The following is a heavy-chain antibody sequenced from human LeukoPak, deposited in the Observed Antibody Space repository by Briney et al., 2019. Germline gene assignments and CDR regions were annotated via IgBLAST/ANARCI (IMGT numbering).Heavy chain of an antibody. V-gene: IGHV4-34*01. CDR1: GGSFSGYY. CDR2: INHSGST. Sequence: PSETLSLTCAVYGGSFSGYYWSWIRQPPGKGLEWIGEINHSGSTNYNPSLKSRVTISVDTSKNQFSLKLSSVTAADTAVYYCARGGDSSEFDPWGQGILVTVSS. J-gene: IGHJ5*02. D-gene: IGHD3-22*01. CDR3: ARGGDSSEFDP.